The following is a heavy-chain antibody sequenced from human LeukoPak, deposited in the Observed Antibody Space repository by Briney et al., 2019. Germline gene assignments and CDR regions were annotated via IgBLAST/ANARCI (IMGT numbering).Heavy chain of an antibody. J-gene: IGHJ4*02. Sequence: SETLSLTCAVSGGSISSGGYSWSWIRQPPGKGLEWIGYIYHSGSTYYNPSLKSRVTISVDRSKNQFSLKLSSVTAADTAVYYCAATDSSGYYPYFDYWGQGTLVTVSS. CDR2: IYHSGST. CDR1: GGSISSGGYS. D-gene: IGHD3-22*01. V-gene: IGHV4-30-2*01. CDR3: AATDSSGYYPYFDY.